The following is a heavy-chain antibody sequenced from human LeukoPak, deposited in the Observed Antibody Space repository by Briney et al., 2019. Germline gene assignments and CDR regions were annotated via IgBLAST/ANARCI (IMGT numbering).Heavy chain of an antibody. J-gene: IGHJ4*02. CDR2: INPNSGGT. D-gene: IGHD7-27*01. CDR3: ARYSNSGGDY. V-gene: IGHV1-2*02. Sequence: ASVEVSCKASGYTFTGYYMQWVRQAPGQGLEWMGWINPNSGGTNYAQKFQGRVTMTRDTSISTASMELSRLRSDDSAVYFCARYSNSGGDYWGQGSLVTVSS. CDR1: GYTFTGYY.